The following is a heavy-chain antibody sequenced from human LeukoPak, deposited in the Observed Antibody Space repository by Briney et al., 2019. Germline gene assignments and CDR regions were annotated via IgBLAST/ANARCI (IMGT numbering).Heavy chain of an antibody. CDR3: ARAGGYYDSSGYYLDY. D-gene: IGHD3-22*01. Sequence: ASVKISCKASGYTINSYGISWVRQAPGQGLEWMGWSSGYNGNTNHAQKLQGRVTMTTVTSTSTAHMELRSLRSDDTAVYDCARAGGYYDSSGYYLDYWGQGTLVTVSS. J-gene: IGHJ4*02. CDR2: SSGYNGNT. V-gene: IGHV1-18*01. CDR1: GYTINSYG.